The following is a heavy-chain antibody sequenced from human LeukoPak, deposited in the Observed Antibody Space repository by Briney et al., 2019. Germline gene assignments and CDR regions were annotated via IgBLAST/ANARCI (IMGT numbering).Heavy chain of an antibody. J-gene: IGHJ6*02. CDR2: TYYSGST. D-gene: IGHD3-9*01. CDR1: GGSISSYY. Sequence: SETLSLTCTVSGGSISSYYWSWIRQPPGKGLEWIGYTYYSGSTNYNPSLKSRVTISVDTSKNQFSLKLSSVTAADTAVYYCARDQRDILTGYLPAYYYYGMDVWGQGTTVTVSS. V-gene: IGHV4-59*01. CDR3: ARDQRDILTGYLPAYYYYGMDV.